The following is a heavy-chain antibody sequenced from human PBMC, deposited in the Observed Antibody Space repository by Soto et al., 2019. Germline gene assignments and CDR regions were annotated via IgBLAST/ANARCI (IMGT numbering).Heavy chain of an antibody. J-gene: IGHJ4*02. CDR3: AHALSPNYDYIWGSYRFNYFDY. Sequence: SGPTLVNPTQTLTLTCTFCGFSLSTSGVGVGWIRQPPGKALEWLALVYWDDDKRYSPSLKSRLTITKDTSKNQVVLTMTNMDPVDTATYYCAHALSPNYDYIWGSYRFNYFDYWGQGTLVTVSS. D-gene: IGHD3-16*02. CDR1: GFSLSTSGVG. V-gene: IGHV2-5*02. CDR2: VYWDDDK.